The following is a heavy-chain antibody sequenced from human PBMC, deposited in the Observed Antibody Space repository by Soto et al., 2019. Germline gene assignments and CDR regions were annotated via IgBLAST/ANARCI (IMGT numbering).Heavy chain of an antibody. CDR2: IYYSGST. J-gene: IGHJ4*02. CDR1: GGSISSGDYY. CDR3: ARDRMIGVGEYFDY. Sequence: SEALSLTCTVSGGSISSGDYYWSWIRQPPGKGLEWIGYIYYSGSTYYNPSLKSRVTISVDTSKNQFSLKLSSVTAADTAVYYCARDRMIGVGEYFDYWGQGTLVTVSS. D-gene: IGHD3-10*01. V-gene: IGHV4-30-4*01.